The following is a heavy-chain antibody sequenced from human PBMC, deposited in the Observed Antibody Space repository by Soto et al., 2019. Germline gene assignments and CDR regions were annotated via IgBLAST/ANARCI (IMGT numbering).Heavy chain of an antibody. CDR3: ATRSTAFDY. Sequence: QVQLVQSGPEVKKPGASVKVSCKTSGYTFTNFGISWVRQAPGQGLEWMGWVTTDKGKTTYAQKFQGRVTMTTDTSTSTAYMELRSLRSDDTAVYYCATRSTAFDYWGQGTLVTVSS. V-gene: IGHV1-18*01. CDR2: VTTDKGKT. J-gene: IGHJ4*02. CDR1: GYTFTNFG.